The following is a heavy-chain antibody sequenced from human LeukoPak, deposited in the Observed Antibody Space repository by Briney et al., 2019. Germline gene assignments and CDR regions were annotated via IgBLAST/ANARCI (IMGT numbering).Heavy chain of an antibody. V-gene: IGHV3-33*01. Sequence: PGGSLRLSCAASGFTFSSYGMHWVRQAPGKGLEWVAVIWYDGSNKYYADSVKGRITISRDNSKNTLYLQMNSLRAEDTAVYYCARDHYCSSTSCYTGSYYYGMDVWGQGTTVTVSS. J-gene: IGHJ6*02. CDR1: GFTFSSYG. CDR2: IWYDGSNK. CDR3: ARDHYCSSTSCYTGSYYYGMDV. D-gene: IGHD2-2*02.